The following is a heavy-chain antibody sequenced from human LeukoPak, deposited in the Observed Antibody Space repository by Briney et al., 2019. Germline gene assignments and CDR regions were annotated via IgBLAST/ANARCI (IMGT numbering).Heavy chain of an antibody. CDR2: ISGSGGST. V-gene: IGHV3-23*01. J-gene: IGHJ3*01. Sequence: GGSLRLSCAASGFTFSSYAMSWVRQAPGKGLEWVSAISGSGGSTYYADSVKGRFTISRDNSKNMVYLQMNSLRAEDTALYYCVGDPPNSGYAFQVWGHGIVVTVSS. CDR3: VGDPPNSGYAFQV. CDR1: GFTFSSYA. D-gene: IGHD3-22*01.